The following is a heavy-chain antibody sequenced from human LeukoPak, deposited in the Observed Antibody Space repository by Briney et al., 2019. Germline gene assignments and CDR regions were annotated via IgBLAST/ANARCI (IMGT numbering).Heavy chain of an antibody. CDR1: GGSISSSDYY. CDR3: ARRSSSSFRARHDAFDI. Sequence: PSETLSLTCTVSGGSISSSDYYWGWIRQPPGKGLEWIGSIFYSGSTYYNPSLKSRVTISVDTSRNQFSLRLSSVTAADTAVYYCARRSSSSFRARHDAFDIWGQGTMVTVSS. CDR2: IFYSGST. D-gene: IGHD6-6*01. V-gene: IGHV4-39*01. J-gene: IGHJ3*02.